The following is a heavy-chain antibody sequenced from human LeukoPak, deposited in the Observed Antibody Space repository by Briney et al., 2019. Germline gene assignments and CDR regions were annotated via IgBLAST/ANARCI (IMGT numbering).Heavy chain of an antibody. CDR2: IYPGDSDT. V-gene: IGHV5-51*01. D-gene: IGHD3-22*01. J-gene: IGHJ4*02. Sequence: GESLNISCKGSGYSFTSYWIGWVRQMPGKGLEWMGIIYPGDSDTRYSPSFQGQVTISADKSISTAYLQWSSLKASDTAMYYCARLKPAGKYYYDSSGYLPYWGQGTLVTVSS. CDR3: ARLKPAGKYYYDSSGYLPY. CDR1: GYSFTSYW.